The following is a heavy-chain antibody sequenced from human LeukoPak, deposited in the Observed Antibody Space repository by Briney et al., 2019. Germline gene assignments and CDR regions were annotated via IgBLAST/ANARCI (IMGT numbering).Heavy chain of an antibody. Sequence: GGSLRLSCAASGFTFSDYYMSWIRQAPGKGLEWVSYISSSGSTIYYADSVKGRFTISRDNAKNSLYLQMNSLRAEDTAVYYCAKDAPAAAGKPHFDYWGQGTLVTVSS. CDR2: ISSSGSTI. D-gene: IGHD6-13*01. CDR3: AKDAPAAAGKPHFDY. CDR1: GFTFSDYY. V-gene: IGHV3-11*01. J-gene: IGHJ4*02.